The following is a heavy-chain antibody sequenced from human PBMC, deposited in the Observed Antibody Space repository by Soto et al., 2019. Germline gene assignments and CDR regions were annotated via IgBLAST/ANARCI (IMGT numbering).Heavy chain of an antibody. CDR1: GFTFSSYW. J-gene: IGHJ6*02. Sequence: EVQLVESGGGLVQPGGSLRLSCAASGFTFSSYWMSWVRQAPGKGLEWVANIKQDGSEKYYVDSVKGRFTISRDNAKNSLYLQVNSLRAEDTAVYYCAREGYCSGGSCYDDDGMDVWGQGTTVTVSS. CDR2: IKQDGSEK. V-gene: IGHV3-7*05. CDR3: AREGYCSGGSCYDDDGMDV. D-gene: IGHD2-15*01.